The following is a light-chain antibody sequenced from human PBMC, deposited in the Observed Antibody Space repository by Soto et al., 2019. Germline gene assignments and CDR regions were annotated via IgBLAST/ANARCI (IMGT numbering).Light chain of an antibody. V-gene: IGKV3-15*01. Sequence: EIVMTQSPATLPVSPGESATLSCRASQSIRYNLAWYQQRPGQSPRLLIYDVSTRATGIPARFRGSGSATEFTLTISSLQSEDFAVYYCHQYSDHMYTFGQGTKLVIK. CDR3: HQYSDHMYT. CDR1: QSIRYN. CDR2: DVS. J-gene: IGKJ2*01.